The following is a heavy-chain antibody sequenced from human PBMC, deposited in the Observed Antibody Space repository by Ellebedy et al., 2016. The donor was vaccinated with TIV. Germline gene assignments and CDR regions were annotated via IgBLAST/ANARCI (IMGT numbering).Heavy chain of an antibody. CDR2: ISGSGGST. J-gene: IGHJ4*02. CDR3: AKDRAYYYDSSGYYDY. CDR1: GFTSSSYA. Sequence: GGSLRLSCAASGFTSSSYAMSWVRQAPGKGLEWVSAISGSGGSTYYADSVKGRFTISRDNSKNTLYLQMNSLRAEDTAVYYCAKDRAYYYDSSGYYDYWGQGTLVTVSS. V-gene: IGHV3-23*01. D-gene: IGHD3-22*01.